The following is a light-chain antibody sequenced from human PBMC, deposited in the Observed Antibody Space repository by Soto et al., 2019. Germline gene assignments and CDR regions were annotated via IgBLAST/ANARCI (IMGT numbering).Light chain of an antibody. CDR3: IQGLQTPYT. CDR2: VGS. J-gene: IGKJ2*01. Sequence: EIVMTQSPLSLPVTPGEPASISCRSSQSLLHSNGYNYLDWYVQKPGQSPQVLIYVGSTRASGVPARFSGSGSGTDFTLKISRVETEDVGVYYCIQGLQTPYTFGQGTKLEIK. CDR1: QSLLHSNGYNY. V-gene: IGKV2-28*01.